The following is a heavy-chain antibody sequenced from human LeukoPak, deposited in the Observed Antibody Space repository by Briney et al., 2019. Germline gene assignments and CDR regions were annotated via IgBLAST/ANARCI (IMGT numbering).Heavy chain of an antibody. V-gene: IGHV1-8*01. Sequence: WMTSKCCKTGYAKKFQGRLTMTRSTSISTAYMELSRVRSEDTAVYYCARWWSGVSANWFYPWGQGTLVTVSS. J-gene: IGHJ5*02. CDR3: ARWWSGVSANWFYP. D-gene: IGHD2-8*01. CDR2: MTSKCCKT.